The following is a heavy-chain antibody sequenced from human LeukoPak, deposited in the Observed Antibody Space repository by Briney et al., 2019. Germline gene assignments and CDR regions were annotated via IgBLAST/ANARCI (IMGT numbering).Heavy chain of an antibody. V-gene: IGHV1-69*04. J-gene: IGHJ4*02. Sequence: ASVKVSCKASGGTFSSYAMSWVRQAPGQRLEWMGRIIPIRGIANYAQKFQGRVTITADKSTSTAYMELSSLRSEDTAVYYCARGGCSGGSCYSLAPDYFDYWGQGTLVTVSS. CDR3: ARGGCSGGSCYSLAPDYFDY. CDR2: IIPIRGIA. CDR1: GGTFSSYA. D-gene: IGHD2-15*01.